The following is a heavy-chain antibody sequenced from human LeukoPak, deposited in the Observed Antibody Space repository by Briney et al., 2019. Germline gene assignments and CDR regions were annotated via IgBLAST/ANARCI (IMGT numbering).Heavy chain of an antibody. V-gene: IGHV3-23*01. CDR1: GFTFANYA. J-gene: IGHJ3*02. D-gene: IGHD1-26*01. CDR3: ARQVGVDDAFDI. CDR2: VSGSGGDT. Sequence: PGGSLRLSCAASGFTFANYAMSWVRQAPGKGLEWVSSVSGSGGDTHSTDSVKGRFTISRDNSKSTLYLQMNSLRAEDTAVYYCARQVGVDDAFDIWGQGTMVTISS.